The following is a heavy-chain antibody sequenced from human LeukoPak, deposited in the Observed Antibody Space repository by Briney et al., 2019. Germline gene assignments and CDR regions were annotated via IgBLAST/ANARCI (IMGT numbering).Heavy chain of an antibody. CDR3: ARERGGQCLDY. CDR1: GGSISSGGYY. CDR2: IYYSGST. Sequence: SETLSLTCTVSGGSISSGGYYWSWIRQHPGKGLEWIGYIYYSGSTYYNPSLKSRVTVSVDTSKNQFSLKLSSVTAADTAVYYCARERGGQCLDYWGQGTLVTVSS. D-gene: IGHD2-15*01. V-gene: IGHV4-31*03. J-gene: IGHJ4*02.